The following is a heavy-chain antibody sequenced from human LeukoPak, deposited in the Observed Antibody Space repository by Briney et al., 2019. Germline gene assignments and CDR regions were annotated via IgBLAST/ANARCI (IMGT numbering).Heavy chain of an antibody. J-gene: IGHJ4*02. Sequence: SETLSLTCTVSGCSISSGTYYWSWIRQPAGKGLEWIGRVYTSGSTNYNPSLKSRVTISVDTSKNQFSLNLSSVTAADTAVYYCARDSITGDFDYWGQGTLVTVSS. CDR2: VYTSGST. D-gene: IGHD1-20*01. CDR1: GCSISSGTYY. CDR3: ARDSITGDFDY. V-gene: IGHV4-61*02.